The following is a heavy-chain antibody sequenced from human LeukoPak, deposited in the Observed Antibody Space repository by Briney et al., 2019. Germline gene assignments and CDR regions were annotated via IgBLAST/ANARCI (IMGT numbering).Heavy chain of an antibody. V-gene: IGHV3-23*01. CDR2: ISGSGGNT. Sequence: PGGSLRLSGAASGFTLRTYAMSWVRQTPGKGLKWVSSISGSGGNTYNADSVKGRFTISRDNSKNTLYLQMDSLRAEDTAVYYCAKDIAGGYRYGYRHYSYMDLWGKGTTVTVSS. D-gene: IGHD5-18*01. CDR3: AKDIAGGYRYGYRHYSYMDL. J-gene: IGHJ6*03. CDR1: GFTLRTYA.